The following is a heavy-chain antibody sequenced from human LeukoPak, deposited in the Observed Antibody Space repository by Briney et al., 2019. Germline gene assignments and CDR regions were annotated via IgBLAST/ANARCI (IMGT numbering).Heavy chain of an antibody. J-gene: IGHJ6*02. CDR1: GGSISSYY. Sequence: NPSETLSLPCTVSGGSISSYYWSWIRQPAGKGLEWIGRIYSIGSTNYNPSLKSRVTMSVDTSKNQFSLKLSSVTAADTAVYYCAKQSYYYYGMDVWGQGTTVTVSS. D-gene: IGHD6-19*01. CDR2: IYSIGST. CDR3: AKQSYYYYGMDV. V-gene: IGHV4-4*07.